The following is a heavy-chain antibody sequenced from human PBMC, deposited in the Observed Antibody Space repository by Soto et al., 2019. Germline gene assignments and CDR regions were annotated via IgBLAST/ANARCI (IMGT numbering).Heavy chain of an antibody. CDR1: GGSISSSSYY. V-gene: IGHV4-39*01. J-gene: IGHJ4*02. CDR2: IYYSGST. CDR3: ARLVGGGSYTDNQN. Sequence: QLQLQESGPGLVKPSETLSLTCTVSGGSISSSSYYWGWIRQPPGKGLEWIGSIYYSGSTYYNPSLKSRVTISVDTSKIRFSLKLSSVTAADTAVYYCARLVGGGSYTDNQNWGQGTLVTVSS. D-gene: IGHD1-26*01.